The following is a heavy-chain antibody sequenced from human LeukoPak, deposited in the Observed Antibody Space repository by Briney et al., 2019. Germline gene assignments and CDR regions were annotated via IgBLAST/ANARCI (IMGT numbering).Heavy chain of an antibody. V-gene: IGHV4-34*01. J-gene: IGHJ4*02. CDR3: ARVRDSSGYYLVDY. Sequence: SETLSLTCAVYGGSFSGYYWSWLRQPPGEGLEGIGDINHSGSTNYNPSLKSRVTISVDTSKNQFSLKLSSVTAADTAVYYCARVRDSSGYYLVDYWGQGTLVTVSS. CDR1: GGSFSGYY. D-gene: IGHD3-22*01. CDR2: INHSGST.